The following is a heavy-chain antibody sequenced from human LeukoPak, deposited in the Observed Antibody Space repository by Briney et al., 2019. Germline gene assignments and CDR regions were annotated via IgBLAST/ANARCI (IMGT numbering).Heavy chain of an antibody. CDR2: IYYRGRT. D-gene: IGHD3-9*01. CDR3: ARAPYYEILSHDAFDI. J-gene: IGHJ3*02. Sequence: SETLSLPCTVSGGSISSGDYYWSWTRPPPGKGLEWIGYIYYRGRTYYNPSLKSRVTISVDTSKNQFSLKLSSVTAADTAVYYCARAPYYEILSHDAFDIWGQGTMVTVSS. V-gene: IGHV4-30-4*01. CDR1: GGSISSGDYY.